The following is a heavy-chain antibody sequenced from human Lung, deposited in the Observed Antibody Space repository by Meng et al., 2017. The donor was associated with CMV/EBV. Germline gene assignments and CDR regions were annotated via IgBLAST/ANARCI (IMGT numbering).Heavy chain of an antibody. J-gene: IGHJ4*02. D-gene: IGHD2-2*01. CDR2: IKQDGSEK. CDR1: GFTFNTYW. Sequence: GGSLRLSCVASGFTFNTYWMSWVRQAPGKGLEWVANIKQDGSEKYYVGSVKGRFTISRDNAKNSLYLQMNSLRAEDTAVYYCARDPRVKSYVVVPAASDYWXQGTXVTVSS. V-gene: IGHV3-7*01. CDR3: ARDPRVKSYVVVPAASDY.